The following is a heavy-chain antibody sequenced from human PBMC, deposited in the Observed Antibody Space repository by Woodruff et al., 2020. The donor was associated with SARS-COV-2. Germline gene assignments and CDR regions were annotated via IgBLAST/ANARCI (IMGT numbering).Heavy chain of an antibody. D-gene: IGHD4-17*01. V-gene: IGHV3-13*01. CDR3: ARTLSPMTTVTTPGDYYYYMDV. Sequence: YYPGSVKGRFTISRENAKNSLYLQMNSLRAGDTAVYYCARTLSPMTTVTTPGDYYYYMDVWGKGTTVTVSS. J-gene: IGHJ6*03.